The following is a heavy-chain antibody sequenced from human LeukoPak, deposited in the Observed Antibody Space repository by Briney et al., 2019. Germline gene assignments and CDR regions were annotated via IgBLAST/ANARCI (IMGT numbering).Heavy chain of an antibody. D-gene: IGHD6-19*01. CDR1: GFTVSSNY. J-gene: IGHJ4*02. CDR2: IYSGGST. CDR3: AKSPSQWPTSYYFDY. V-gene: IGHV3-53*01. Sequence: QTGGSLRLSCAASGFTVSSNYMSWVRQAPGKGLEWVSVIYSGGSTYYADSVKGRFTISRDNSKNTLYLQMNSLRAEDTAVYYCAKSPSQWPTSYYFDYWGQGTLVTVSS.